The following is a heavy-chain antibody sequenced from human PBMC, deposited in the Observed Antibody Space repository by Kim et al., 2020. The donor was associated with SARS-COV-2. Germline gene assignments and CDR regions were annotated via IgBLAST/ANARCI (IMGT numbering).Heavy chain of an antibody. CDR2: IYYSGST. D-gene: IGHD5-12*01. V-gene: IGHV4-59*01. Sequence: SETLSLTCTVSGGSISSYYWSWIRQPPGKGLEWIGYIYYSGSTNYNPSLKSRVTISVDTSKNQFSLKLSSVTAADTAVYYCARGGDGYNYWYFDLWGRGNLVTVSS. CDR3: ARGGDGYNYWYFDL. J-gene: IGHJ2*01. CDR1: GGSISSYY.